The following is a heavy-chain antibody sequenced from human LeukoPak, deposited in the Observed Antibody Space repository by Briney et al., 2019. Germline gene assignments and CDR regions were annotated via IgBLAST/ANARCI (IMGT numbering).Heavy chain of an antibody. D-gene: IGHD2-15*01. CDR3: AKSGRYCSGGSCYQEASLDY. V-gene: IGHV3-23*01. J-gene: IGHJ4*02. CDR2: ISGGAVST. CDR1: GFTFSDYA. Sequence: GGSLRLSCAASGFTFSDYAMNWVRQAPGKGLEWVSGISGGAVSTNYADSVKGRFTISRDNSKNTLYLQMNSLRAEDTAVYYCAKSGRYCSGGSCYQEASLDYWGQGTLATVSS.